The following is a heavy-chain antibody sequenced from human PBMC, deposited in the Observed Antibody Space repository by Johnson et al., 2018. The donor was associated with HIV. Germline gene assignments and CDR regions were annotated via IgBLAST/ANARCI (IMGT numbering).Heavy chain of an antibody. CDR1: GFTFSSYA. V-gene: IGHV3-23*04. CDR3: AKETAYYYGSGSYYIDAFDI. Sequence: VQLVESGGGVVQPGRSLRLSCAASGFTFSSYAMSWVRQAPGKGLEWVSAISGSGGSTYYADSVKGRFTNSRDNSKNTLYLQMNSLRAEDTAVYYCAKETAYYYGSGSYYIDAFDIWGQGTMVTVSS. D-gene: IGHD3-10*01. CDR2: ISGSGGST. J-gene: IGHJ3*02.